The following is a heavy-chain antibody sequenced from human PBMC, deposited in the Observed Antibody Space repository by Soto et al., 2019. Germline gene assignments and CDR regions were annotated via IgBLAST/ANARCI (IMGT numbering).Heavy chain of an antibody. J-gene: IGHJ4*02. V-gene: IGHV3-30*18. D-gene: IGHD6-13*01. CDR2: ISYDGSNK. CDR1: GFTFSGYG. CDR3: AKTGRWSYSSSWFDY. Sequence: GGSLRLSCAASGFTFSGYGMHWVRQAPGKGLEWVAVISYDGSNKYYADSVKGRFTISRDNSKNTLYLQMNSLRAEDTAVYYCAKTGRWSYSSSWFDYWGQGTLVTVSS.